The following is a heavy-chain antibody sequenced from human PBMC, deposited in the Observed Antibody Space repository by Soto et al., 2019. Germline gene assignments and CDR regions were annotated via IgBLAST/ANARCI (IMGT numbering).Heavy chain of an antibody. CDR2: ISDGGALT. CDR3: AKDMKYQLTYYYYGMDV. Sequence: GGSLRLSCTGSGFAFSSHPMSWVRQAPERGLEWVSGISDGGALTYNADSVRGRFTISRDNSKNTLFLQMNSLRVEDTAVYYCAKDMKYQLTYYYYGMDVWGQGTRSPSP. CDR1: GFAFSSHP. D-gene: IGHD2-2*01. J-gene: IGHJ6*02. V-gene: IGHV3-23*01.